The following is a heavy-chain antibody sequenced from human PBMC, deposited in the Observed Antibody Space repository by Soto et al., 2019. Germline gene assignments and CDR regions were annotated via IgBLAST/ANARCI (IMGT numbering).Heavy chain of an antibody. Sequence: QVQLVESGGGVVQPGRSLRLSCAASGFTFSSYAMHWVRQAPGKGLEWVAVISYDGSNKYYADSVKGRFTISRDNSKNTLYLQMNSLRADDTAVYYCARDSSGGSYYYYGMDVWGQGTTVTVSS. V-gene: IGHV3-30-3*01. J-gene: IGHJ6*02. CDR1: GFTFSSYA. CDR2: ISYDGSNK. D-gene: IGHD3-10*01. CDR3: ARDSSGGSYYYYGMDV.